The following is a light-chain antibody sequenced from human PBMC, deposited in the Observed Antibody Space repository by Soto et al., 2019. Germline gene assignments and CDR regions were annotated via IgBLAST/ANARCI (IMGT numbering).Light chain of an antibody. J-gene: IGKJ4*01. CDR2: AAS. CDR1: QGISSW. Sequence: DIQMTQSPSSVSASVGDRVTITCRASQGISSWLAWYQHKPGKAPNLLIYAASILQSGVPSRFSGSGSGTEFTLTISNLQPEDFATYYCQQADSFPLTLGGGTKVEIK. CDR3: QQADSFPLT. V-gene: IGKV1-12*01.